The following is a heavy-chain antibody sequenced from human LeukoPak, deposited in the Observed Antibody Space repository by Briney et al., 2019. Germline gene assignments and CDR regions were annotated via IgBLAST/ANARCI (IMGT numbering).Heavy chain of an antibody. V-gene: IGHV4-59*01. CDR3: ARGFREYNWFDP. J-gene: IGHJ5*02. D-gene: IGHD3-10*01. Sequence: SETLSLTCTVSGGSISSYYWSWIRQPPGKGLEWIGYIYYSGSTNYSPSLKSRVTISVDTSKNQFSLKLSSVTAADTAVYYCARGFREYNWFDPWGQGTLVTVSS. CDR1: GGSISSYY. CDR2: IYYSGST.